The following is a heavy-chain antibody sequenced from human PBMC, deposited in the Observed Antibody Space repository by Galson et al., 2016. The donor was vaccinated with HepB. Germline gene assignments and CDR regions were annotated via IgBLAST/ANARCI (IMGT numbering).Heavy chain of an antibody. V-gene: IGHV3-23*01. CDR2: IRGSGTGT. Sequence: SLRLSCAASGFSISIYSMNWVRQAPGEGLEWVSAIRGSGTGTSYADSVQGRFTISRDNSKNTLYLQMNSLRAEDAAVYYCAKSSLVGYNSGWGGSFAIWGRGTMVTVSS. J-gene: IGHJ3*02. D-gene: IGHD6-19*01. CDR1: GFSISIYS. CDR3: AKSSLVGYNSGWGGSFAI.